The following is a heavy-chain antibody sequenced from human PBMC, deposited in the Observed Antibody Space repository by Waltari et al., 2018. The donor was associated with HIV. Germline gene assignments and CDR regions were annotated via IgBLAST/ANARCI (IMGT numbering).Heavy chain of an antibody. J-gene: IGHJ5*02. V-gene: IGHV1-69*01. CDR2: ITPFFGTA. D-gene: IGHD6-19*01. Sequence: QVHLVQSGPEVKKPGSSVKVSCTASGGSFNNFAISWVRQAPGQGLEWMGGITPFFGTANYTQKFQGRVTITADESTSTSYMELSSLTSEDTAVYYCARVGYSSKLGWFDPWGQGTLVTVFS. CDR3: ARVGYSSKLGWFDP. CDR1: GGSFNNFA.